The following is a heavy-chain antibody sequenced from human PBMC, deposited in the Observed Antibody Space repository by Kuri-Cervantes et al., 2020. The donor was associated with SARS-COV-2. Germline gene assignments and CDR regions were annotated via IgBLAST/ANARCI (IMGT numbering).Heavy chain of an antibody. CDR2: IYYSGST. CDR3: ARQMMSSITIFGVVITRNWFDP. J-gene: IGHJ5*02. V-gene: IGHV4-34*01. Sequence: SETLSLTCAVYGGSFSGYYWSWIRQPPGKGLEWIGSIYYSGSTYYNPSLESRVTISVDTSKNQFSLKLSSVTAADTAVYYCARQMMSSITIFGVVITRNWFDPWGQGTLVTVSS. CDR1: GGSFSGYY. D-gene: IGHD3-3*01.